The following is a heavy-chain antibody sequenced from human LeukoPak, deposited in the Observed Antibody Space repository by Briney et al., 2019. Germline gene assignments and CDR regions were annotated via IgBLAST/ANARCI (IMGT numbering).Heavy chain of an antibody. D-gene: IGHD3-3*01. CDR2: IYYTGSI. CDR3: ARHRRADFRPGGPIDY. Sequence: SETLSLTCTVAGDSISSSGYYWEWIRQPPGKGLEWIANIYYTGSIYYNPFLKSRVAMSVDTSKNQFSLNVNSVTAADTAVYLCARHRRADFRPGGPIDYWGQGILVTVSS. CDR1: GDSISSSGYY. V-gene: IGHV4-39*01. J-gene: IGHJ4*02.